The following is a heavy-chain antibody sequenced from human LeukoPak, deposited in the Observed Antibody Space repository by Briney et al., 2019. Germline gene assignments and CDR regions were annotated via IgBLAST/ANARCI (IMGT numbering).Heavy chain of an antibody. J-gene: IGHJ4*02. D-gene: IGHD3-22*01. CDR1: GFTFDDYT. Sequence: GGSLRLSCAASGFTFDDYTMHWVRQAPGKGLEWVSVIYSGGSTYYADSVKGRFTISRDNSRNTLYLQMNSLRAEDTAVYYCARERTETYYYDSSGYYHYFDYWGQGTLVTVSS. CDR2: IYSGGST. CDR3: ARERTETYYYDSSGYYHYFDY. V-gene: IGHV3-53*01.